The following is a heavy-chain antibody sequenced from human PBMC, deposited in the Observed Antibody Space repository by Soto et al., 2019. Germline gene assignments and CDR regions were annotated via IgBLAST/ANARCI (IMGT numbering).Heavy chain of an antibody. Sequence: PGGSLRLSCAASGFTFSSYAMSWVRQAPGKGLEWVSAISGSGGSTYYADSVKGRFTISRDNPKNTLYLQMNSLRAEDTAVYYCAKRSEWTTVYYFDYWGQGTLVTVSS. J-gene: IGHJ4*02. CDR2: ISGSGGST. CDR1: GFTFSSYA. CDR3: AKRSEWTTVYYFDY. V-gene: IGHV3-23*01. D-gene: IGHD4-4*01.